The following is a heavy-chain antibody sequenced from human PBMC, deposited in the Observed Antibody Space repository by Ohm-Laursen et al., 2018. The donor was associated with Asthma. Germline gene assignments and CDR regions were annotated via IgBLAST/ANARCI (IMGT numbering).Heavy chain of an antibody. J-gene: IGHJ4*02. CDR3: ARGLWYYDILTGYRDFDY. V-gene: IGHV3-30*03. CDR2: ISYDGSKK. D-gene: IGHD3-9*01. CDR1: GFTFSSYG. Sequence: SLRLSCAASGFTFSSYGMHWVRQAPGKGLEWVAVISYDGSKKYYADSVQGRFTISRDNSKSTLYLQMNSLRAEDTAVYYCARGLWYYDILTGYRDFDYWGQGTLVTVSS.